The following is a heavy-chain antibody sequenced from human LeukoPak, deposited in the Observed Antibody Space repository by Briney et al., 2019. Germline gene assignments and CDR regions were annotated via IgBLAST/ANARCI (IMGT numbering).Heavy chain of an antibody. CDR2: MNPISGNT. CDR1: GYTFTSYD. V-gene: IGHV1-8*01. Sequence: ASVKLCCTASGYTFTSYDINLVRQATGQGLEWMGWMNPISGNTGYAQKLQGRVTMTRNTSRSAAYMELSSLRSEDTAVYYCAIFYDILTGYNDAFDIWGQGTMVTVSS. CDR3: AIFYDILTGYNDAFDI. D-gene: IGHD3-9*01. J-gene: IGHJ3*02.